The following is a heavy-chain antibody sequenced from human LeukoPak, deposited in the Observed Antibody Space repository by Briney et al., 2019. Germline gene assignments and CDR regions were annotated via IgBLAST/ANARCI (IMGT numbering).Heavy chain of an antibody. CDR1: GFTFSTYW. CDR2: LSPDGSSS. D-gene: IGHD6-19*01. CDR3: ARGAGGSGWPYFDY. J-gene: IGHJ4*02. Sequence: PGGSLRLSCAASGFTFSTYWMHWVRQAPGKGLVWVSRLSPDGSSSMYADSVKGRFTVSRDNAKNTLYLQMNSLRAEDTAVYYCARGAGGSGWPYFDYWGQGTLVTVSS. V-gene: IGHV3-74*03.